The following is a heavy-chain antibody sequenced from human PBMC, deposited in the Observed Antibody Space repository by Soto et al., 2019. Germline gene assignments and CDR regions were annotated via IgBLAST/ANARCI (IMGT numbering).Heavy chain of an antibody. D-gene: IGHD6-19*01. J-gene: IGHJ4*02. CDR2: IYHSGST. Sequence: SETLSLTCAVSGGSISSGGYSWSWIRQPPGKGLEWIGYIYHSGSTYYNPSLKSRVTISVDRSKNQFSLKLSSVTAADTAVYYCASLRSGWGIDYWGQGTLVTVSS. CDR3: ASLRSGWGIDY. CDR1: GGSISSGGYS. V-gene: IGHV4-30-2*01.